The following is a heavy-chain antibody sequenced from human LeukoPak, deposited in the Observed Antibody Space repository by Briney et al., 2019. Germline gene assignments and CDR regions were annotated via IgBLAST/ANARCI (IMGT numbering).Heavy chain of an antibody. V-gene: IGHV3-66*01. Sequence: HPGGPLRLSCAASGFTFSSYSMNWVRQAPGKGLEWVSVIYSGGSTYYADSVKGRFTISRDNSKNTLYLQMNSLRAEDTAVYYCARVARDSSGYYFVDWGQGTLVTVSS. J-gene: IGHJ4*02. CDR3: ARVARDSSGYYFVD. D-gene: IGHD3-22*01. CDR2: IYSGGST. CDR1: GFTFSSYS.